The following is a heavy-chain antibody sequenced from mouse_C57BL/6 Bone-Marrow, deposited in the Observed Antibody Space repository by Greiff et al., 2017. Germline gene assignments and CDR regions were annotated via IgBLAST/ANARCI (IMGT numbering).Heavy chain of an antibody. CDR2: ISNLAYSI. CDR1: GFTFSDYG. Sequence: EVKLQESGGGLVQPGGSLKLSCAASGFTFSDYGMAWVRQAPRKGPEWVAFISNLAYSIYYADTVTGRFTISRENAKNTLYLEMSSLRSEDTAMYYCARHGYYGSSPFAYWGQGTLVTVSA. D-gene: IGHD1-1*01. J-gene: IGHJ3*01. V-gene: IGHV5-15*01. CDR3: ARHGYYGSSPFAY.